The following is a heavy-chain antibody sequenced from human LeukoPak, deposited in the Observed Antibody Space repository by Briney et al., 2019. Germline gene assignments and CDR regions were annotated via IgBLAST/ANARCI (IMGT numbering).Heavy chain of an antibody. Sequence: GGSLRLSCAASGFTFSSYAMSWVRQAPGKGLEWVSVIYSGGSTYYADSVKGRFTISRDNSKNTLYLQMNSLRAEDTAVYYCARVGVLDCSGGSCYQGFDYWGQGTLVTVSS. CDR2: IYSGGST. V-gene: IGHV3-53*01. CDR1: GFTFSSYA. D-gene: IGHD2-15*01. J-gene: IGHJ4*02. CDR3: ARVGVLDCSGGSCYQGFDY.